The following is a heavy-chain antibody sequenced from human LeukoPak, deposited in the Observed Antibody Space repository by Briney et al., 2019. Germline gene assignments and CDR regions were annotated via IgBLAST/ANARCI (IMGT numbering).Heavy chain of an antibody. Sequence: SETLSLTCAVSGYSISSGYYWGWIRQPPGKGLEWIGSIYHSGSTYYNPSLKSRVTISVDTSKNQFSLKLSSVTAADTAVYYCAREVVRGVLYYFDYWGQGTLVTVSS. V-gene: IGHV4-38-2*02. CDR3: AREVVRGVLYYFDY. D-gene: IGHD3-10*01. CDR2: IYHSGST. J-gene: IGHJ4*02. CDR1: GYSISSGYY.